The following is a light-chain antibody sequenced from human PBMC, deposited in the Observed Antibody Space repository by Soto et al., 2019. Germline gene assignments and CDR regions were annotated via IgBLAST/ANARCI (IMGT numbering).Light chain of an antibody. CDR1: SSDVGSYNL. V-gene: IGLV2-23*01. CDR3: CSYAGIHVV. Sequence: QSALTQPASVSGSRGQSITISCTGTSSDVGSYNLVSWYQQHPGKAPKLMIYEGSKRPSGVSNRLSGSKSGNTASLTISGLQAEDEADYYCCSYAGIHVVFGGGTKLTVL. J-gene: IGLJ2*01. CDR2: EGS.